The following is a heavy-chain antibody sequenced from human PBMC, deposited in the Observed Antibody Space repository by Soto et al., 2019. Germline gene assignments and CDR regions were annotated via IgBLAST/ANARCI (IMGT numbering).Heavy chain of an antibody. Sequence: SVTLSLTCTVSGGSISGVGCYWSWIRQHPGKGLEWIGYIYYSGSTYYTPSLKSRVTISVDTSKNQFSLRLSSVTAADTATYYCAHSHRSGWQQDSPHWFAPWGHGTLVTVSS. V-gene: IGHV4-31*03. J-gene: IGHJ5*02. CDR3: AHSHRSGWQQDSPHWFAP. CDR2: IYYSGST. CDR1: GGSISGVGCY. D-gene: IGHD6-13*01.